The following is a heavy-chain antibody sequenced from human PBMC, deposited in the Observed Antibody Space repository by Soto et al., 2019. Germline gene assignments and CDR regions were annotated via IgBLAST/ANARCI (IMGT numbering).Heavy chain of an antibody. D-gene: IGHD3-22*01. CDR1: GFTFSSYG. V-gene: IGHV3-30*18. J-gene: IGHJ4*02. CDR3: AKLPIYDSSGYCY. Sequence: GGSLRLSCAASGFTFSSYGMHWVRQAPGKGLEWVAVISYDGSNKCYADSVKGRFTISRDNSKNTLYLQMNSLRAEDTAVYYCAKLPIYDSSGYCYWGQGTLVTVSS. CDR2: ISYDGSNK.